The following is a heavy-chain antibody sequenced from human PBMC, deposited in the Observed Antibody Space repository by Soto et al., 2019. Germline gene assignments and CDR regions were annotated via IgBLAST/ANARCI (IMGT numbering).Heavy chain of an antibody. Sequence: GGSLRLSCAASGFTFSNAWMSWVRQAPGKGLEWVGRIKSKTDGGTTDYAAPVKGRFTISRDDSKNTLYLQMNSLKTEDTAVYYCMVIVASANWFHPWGQGTLVTVPS. J-gene: IGHJ5*02. D-gene: IGHD5-12*01. CDR2: IKSKTDGGTT. CDR3: MVIVASANWFHP. V-gene: IGHV3-15*01. CDR1: GFTFSNAW.